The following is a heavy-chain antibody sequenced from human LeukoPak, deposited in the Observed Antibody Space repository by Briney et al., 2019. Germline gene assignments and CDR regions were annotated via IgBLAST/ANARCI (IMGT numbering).Heavy chain of an antibody. CDR1: GGSISSSSYY. CDR3: ARHGVGGSYYYYYMDV. Sequence: SETLSLTCTVSGGSISSSSYYWGWIRQSPGKGLEYIGNIYKSGSTYYNPSLESRVTISVDTSKNQFSLKLRSVTAADTAVYYYARHGVGGSYYYYYMDVWGKGTTVTVSS. J-gene: IGHJ6*03. V-gene: IGHV4-39*01. D-gene: IGHD2-15*01. CDR2: IYKSGST.